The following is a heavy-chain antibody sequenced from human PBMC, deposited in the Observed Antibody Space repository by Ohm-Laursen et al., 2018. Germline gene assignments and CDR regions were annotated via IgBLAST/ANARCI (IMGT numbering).Heavy chain of an antibody. J-gene: IGHJ4*02. CDR3: VRGGSRLVTAASLDY. D-gene: IGHD2-21*02. V-gene: IGHV4-59*07. CDR2: IYHSGNA. Sequence: SDTLSLTCTVSGGSISSYYWNWIRQSPGRGLEWIGHIYHSGNAKYNPSLQSRVTILIDTSKYQFSLKLNSVTAADTAVYYCVRGGSRLVTAASLDYWGQGTLVTVSS. CDR1: GGSISSYY.